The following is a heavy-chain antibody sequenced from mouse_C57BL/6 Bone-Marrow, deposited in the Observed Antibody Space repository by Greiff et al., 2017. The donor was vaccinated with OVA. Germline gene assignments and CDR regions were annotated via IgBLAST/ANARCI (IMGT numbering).Heavy chain of an antibody. CDR2: ISDGGSYT. V-gene: IGHV5-4*03. CDR1: GFTFSSYA. D-gene: IGHD1-1*01. J-gene: IGHJ1*03. CDR3: ARAPTTVVSYWYFDV. Sequence: EVMLVESGGGLVKPGGSLKLSCAASGFTFSSYAMSWVRQTPEKRLEWVATISDGGSYTYYPDNVKGRFTISRANAKNNLYLQMSHLKSEDTAMYYCARAPTTVVSYWYFDVWGTGTTVTVSS.